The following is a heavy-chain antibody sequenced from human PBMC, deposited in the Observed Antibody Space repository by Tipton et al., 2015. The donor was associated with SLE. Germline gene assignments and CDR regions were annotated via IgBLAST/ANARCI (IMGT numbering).Heavy chain of an antibody. CDR3: ASGSYCDY. V-gene: IGHV3-48*01. CDR1: GFTFSSYS. Sequence: SLRLSCAASGFTFSSYSMNWVRQAPGKGLEWVSYISSSSSTIYYADSVKGRFTISRDNAKNSLYLQMNSLRAEDTAVYYCASGSYCDYWGQGTLVTVSS. D-gene: IGHD1-26*01. CDR2: ISSSSSTI. J-gene: IGHJ4*02.